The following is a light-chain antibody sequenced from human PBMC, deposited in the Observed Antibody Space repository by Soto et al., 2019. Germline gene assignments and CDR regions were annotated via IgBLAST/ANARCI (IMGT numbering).Light chain of an antibody. V-gene: IGKV1-39*01. Sequence: SQMTQSPSSLSASVGDRFTITCLASQTISTYLNWYQQKPGKAPELLIYAASSLQSGVPSRFSGSGSGTDFTLTICSLQLEYFATYCCPLSYSIPRTFAHGTKVDIK. J-gene: IGKJ3*01. CDR2: AAS. CDR3: PLSYSIPRT. CDR1: QTISTY.